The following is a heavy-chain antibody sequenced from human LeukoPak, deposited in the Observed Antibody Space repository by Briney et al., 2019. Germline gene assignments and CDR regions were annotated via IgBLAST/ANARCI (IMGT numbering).Heavy chain of an antibody. CDR2: IYHRGST. CDR3: ARLDCSSTSCYGGYNWFDP. J-gene: IGHJ5*02. D-gene: IGHD2-2*01. V-gene: IGHV4-38-2*01. CDR1: GYSISSDYY. Sequence: SETLSLTCAVSGYSISSDYYWGWIRQPPGKGLEWIGNIYHRGSTYYSPSLKSRVTISVDTSKNQFSLKLSSVTAADTAVYYCARLDCSSTSCYGGYNWFDPWGQGTLVTVSS.